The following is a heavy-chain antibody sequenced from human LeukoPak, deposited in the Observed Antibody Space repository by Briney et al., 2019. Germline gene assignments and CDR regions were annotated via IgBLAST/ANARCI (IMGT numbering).Heavy chain of an antibody. Sequence: SETLSLTCAVYGGTFSRYYWSWIRQPPGKGLEWIGEINDSGGTYYNPSLKSRVTISVDTSNNQFSLKLSPVTAADTAVYYCASLIHDYDDTMRDYWGQGTLVTVSS. V-gene: IGHV4-34*01. J-gene: IGHJ4*02. CDR3: ASLIHDYDDTMRDY. CDR1: GGTFSRYY. CDR2: INDSGGT. D-gene: IGHD4-17*01.